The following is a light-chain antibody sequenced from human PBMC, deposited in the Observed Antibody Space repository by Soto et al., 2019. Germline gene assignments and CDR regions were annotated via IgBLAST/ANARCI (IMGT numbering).Light chain of an antibody. CDR3: MQALQTPYT. V-gene: IGKV2-28*01. Sequence: EIVMTQSPLSLSVTPGEPASISCRSSPSLQQSNGYTYLDWYLQKPGQSPQLLIYLGSNRASGVPDRLSGSGSGTDFTLKISRVEAEYVGVYYCMQALQTPYTFGQGTKLEIK. J-gene: IGKJ2*01. CDR2: LGS. CDR1: PSLQQSNGYTY.